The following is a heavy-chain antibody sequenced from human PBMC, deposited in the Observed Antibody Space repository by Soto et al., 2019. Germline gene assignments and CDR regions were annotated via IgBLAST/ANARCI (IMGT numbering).Heavy chain of an antibody. CDR2: IHGGDSNT. V-gene: IGHV5-51*01. CDR1: GYMFTSYW. Sequence: GESLKISCKGSGYMFTSYWIGWVRQMPGKGLEWMGIIHGGDSNTRYSPSFDGQVTISTDKSINTAYLQWSSLKASDTAMYYCARRITSSTGWDYWGQGTLVTVSS. CDR3: ARRITSSTGWDY. D-gene: IGHD6-19*01. J-gene: IGHJ4*02.